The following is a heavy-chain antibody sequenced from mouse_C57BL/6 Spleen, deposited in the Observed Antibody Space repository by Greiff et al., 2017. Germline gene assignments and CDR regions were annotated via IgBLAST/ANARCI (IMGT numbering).Heavy chain of an antibody. V-gene: IGHV14-4*01. D-gene: IGHD2-1*01. Sequence: EVQLQESGAELVRPGASVKLSCTASGFNITDDYMHWVKQRPEQGLEWIGWIDPENGDTEYASKFQGKATITADTSSNTAYLQLSSLTSEDTAVYYCTTGTMVTTDYAYWGQGTLVTVSA. J-gene: IGHJ3*01. CDR2: IDPENGDT. CDR1: GFNITDDY. CDR3: TTGTMVTTDYAY.